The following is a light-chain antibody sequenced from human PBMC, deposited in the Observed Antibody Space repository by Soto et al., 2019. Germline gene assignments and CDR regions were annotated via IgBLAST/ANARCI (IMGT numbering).Light chain of an antibody. V-gene: IGLV2-23*01. CDR3: CSFAGSDTXXL. Sequence: QSVLAQPASVSGSPGQSITISCTGTSSDIGNYDLVSWYQQVPGKAPKLIIYEGTKRPSGISDRFSGSKSGNTASLTVSGLQPEDEADYFCCSFAGSDTXXLFGSGT. J-gene: IGLJ1*01. CDR2: EGT. CDR1: SSDIGNYDL.